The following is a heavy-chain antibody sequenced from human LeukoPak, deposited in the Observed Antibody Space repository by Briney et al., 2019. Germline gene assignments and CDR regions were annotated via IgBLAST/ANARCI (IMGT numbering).Heavy chain of an antibody. Sequence: PGGSLRLSCAASGFTFSSYAMNWVRQAPGKGLEWVSYIISSSSTIYYADSVKGRFTISRDNAKNSLYLQMNGLRAEDTAVYYCARARSGYYQDYWGQGTLVTVSS. J-gene: IGHJ4*02. CDR2: IISSSSTI. D-gene: IGHD3-22*01. CDR3: ARARSGYYQDY. V-gene: IGHV3-48*01. CDR1: GFTFSSYA.